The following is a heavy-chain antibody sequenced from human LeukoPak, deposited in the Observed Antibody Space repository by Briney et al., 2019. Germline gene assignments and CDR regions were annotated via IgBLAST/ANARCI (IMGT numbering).Heavy chain of an antibody. V-gene: IGHV3-11*01. CDR2: ISSSGSTI. CDR1: GFTFSDYY. D-gene: IGHD3-16*01. J-gene: IGHJ4*02. CDR3: ARRVPNEVITDYFDY. Sequence: GGSLRLSCAASGFTFSDYYMSWIRQAPGKGLEWVSYISSSGSTIYYADSVKGRFTISRDNAKNSLYLQMNSLRAEDTAVYYCARRVPNEVITDYFDYWGQGALVTVSS.